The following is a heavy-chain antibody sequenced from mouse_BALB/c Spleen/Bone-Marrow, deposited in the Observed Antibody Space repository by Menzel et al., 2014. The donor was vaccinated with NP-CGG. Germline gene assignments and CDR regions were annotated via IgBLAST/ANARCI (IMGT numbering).Heavy chain of an antibody. V-gene: IGHV3-2*02. CDR1: GYSITSDYA. D-gene: IGHD2-1*01. Sequence: EVMLVESGPGLVKPSQSLSLTCTVTGYSITSDYAWSWIRQFPGNKLEWMGYISYSGSTSYNPSLKSRISITRDTFKNQFFLQLKSVTTEDTATYYCARYYYGNYWFAYWGQGTLVTVSA. CDR2: ISYSGST. CDR3: ARYYYGNYWFAY. J-gene: IGHJ3*01.